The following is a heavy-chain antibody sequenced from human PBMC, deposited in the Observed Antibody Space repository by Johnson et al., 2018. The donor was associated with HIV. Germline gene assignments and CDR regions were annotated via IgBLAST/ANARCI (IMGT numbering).Heavy chain of an antibody. J-gene: IGHJ3*01. CDR3: TTDPWWNGYHAFDV. CDR2: IKSKTDGGTT. V-gene: IGHV3-15*01. D-gene: IGHD1-1*01. CDR1: GFTFNNAW. Sequence: VQLVESGGGLVKPGGSLRVSCAASGFTFNNAWMSWVRQAPGKGLEWIGRIKSKTDGGTTDYAAPVKGRFTISRDDSKNTLYLQMNSLKTEDTAMYYCTTDPWWNGYHAFDVWGQGTMVTVSS.